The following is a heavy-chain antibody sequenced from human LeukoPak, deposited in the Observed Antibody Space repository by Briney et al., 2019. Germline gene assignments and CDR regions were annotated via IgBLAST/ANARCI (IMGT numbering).Heavy chain of an antibody. J-gene: IGHJ4*02. CDR3: ARDANWGEIDY. Sequence: GGSLRLSCAASQFTFSCYALHWVRQAPGKGLEWVAIISYGGSDKYYADSVKGRFTIFRDNSKNTQYLQMNSLRAEDTAVYYCARDANWGEIDYWGQGTLVTVSS. CDR1: QFTFSCYA. CDR2: ISYGGSDK. D-gene: IGHD7-27*01. V-gene: IGHV3-30-3*01.